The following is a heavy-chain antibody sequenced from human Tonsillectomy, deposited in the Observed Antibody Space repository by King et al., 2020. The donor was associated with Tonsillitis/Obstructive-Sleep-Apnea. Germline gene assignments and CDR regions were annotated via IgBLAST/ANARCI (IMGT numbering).Heavy chain of an antibody. CDR1: GGSISSSSYY. J-gene: IGHJ4*02. CDR2: IYYSGST. Sequence: QLQESGPGLVKPSETLSLTCTVSGGSISSSSYYWGWIRQPPGKGLEWLGSIYYSGSTYYNPSLKSRVTISVDTSNNPFSLKLSSVTAADTSVFYCARHTGGGASYYFEYWGQGTLVTVSS. D-gene: IGHD3-16*01. CDR3: ARHTGGGASYYFEY. V-gene: IGHV4-39*01.